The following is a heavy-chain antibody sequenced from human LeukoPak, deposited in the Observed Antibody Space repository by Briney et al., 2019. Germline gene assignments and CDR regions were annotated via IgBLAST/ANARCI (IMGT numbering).Heavy chain of an antibody. CDR1: GFTFSSYA. J-gene: IGHJ4*02. Sequence: GGSLRLSCAASGFTFSSYAMHWVRQAPGKGLECVSAISDSGDKTDYADSVRGRFTIYRDNSKDTLYLQMNSLGAADTAVYYCAKDGGEYCNNSSCWGQGTLVTVSS. V-gene: IGHV3-23*01. CDR2: ISDSGDKT. D-gene: IGHD2/OR15-2a*01. CDR3: AKDGGEYCNNSSC.